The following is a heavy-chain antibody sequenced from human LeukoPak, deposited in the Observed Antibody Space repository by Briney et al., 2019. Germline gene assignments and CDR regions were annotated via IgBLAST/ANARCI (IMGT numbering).Heavy chain of an antibody. J-gene: IGHJ3*02. CDR1: GASITRRY. V-gene: IGHV4-59*11. Sequence: SETLSLTCTVSGASITRRYWSWIRQPPGKGLEWIGYINYSGNTNYNPSLKSRVTISVDTSKNQFSLKLSSVTAADTAVYYCAREVAPYDSSGYYLRKGAFDIWGQGTMVTVSS. CDR2: INYSGNT. D-gene: IGHD3-22*01. CDR3: AREVAPYDSSGYYLRKGAFDI.